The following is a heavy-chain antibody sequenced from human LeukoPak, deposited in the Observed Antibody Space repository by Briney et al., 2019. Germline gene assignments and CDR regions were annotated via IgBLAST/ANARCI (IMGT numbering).Heavy chain of an antibody. D-gene: IGHD3-22*01. CDR3: VKGGPYSSDCPDY. Sequence: GGSLRLSCSASGFAFSNYAMHWVRQAPGKGLQYVSGINGNGRSTYYADSVKGRFIISRDNSKDTLYVQMSSLGAEDTAVYSCVKGGPYSSDCPDYWGQGTLVAVSS. CDR2: INGNGRST. CDR1: GFAFSNYA. J-gene: IGHJ4*02. V-gene: IGHV3-64*05.